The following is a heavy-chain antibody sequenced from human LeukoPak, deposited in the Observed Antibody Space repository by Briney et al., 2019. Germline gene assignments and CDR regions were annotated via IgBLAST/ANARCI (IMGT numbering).Heavy chain of an antibody. CDR1: GFTFSSYW. Sequence: GGSLRLSCAASGFTFSSYWMSWVRQAPGKGLEWVANIKQDGSEKYYVDSVKGRFTISRDNAKNSLDLQMNSLRAEDTAVYYCAKVRLPYDSSGYYEAAPPDYWGQGTLVTVSS. CDR3: AKVRLPYDSSGYYEAAPPDY. J-gene: IGHJ4*02. V-gene: IGHV3-7*01. D-gene: IGHD3-22*01. CDR2: IKQDGSEK.